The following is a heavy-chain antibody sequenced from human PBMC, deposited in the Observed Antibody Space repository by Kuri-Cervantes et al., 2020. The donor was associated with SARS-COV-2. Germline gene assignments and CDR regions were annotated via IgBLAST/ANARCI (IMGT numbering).Heavy chain of an antibody. Sequence: GESLKISCAASGFTFSSYAMSWVRQAPGKGLEWVSAISGSGGSTYYAGSVKGRFTISRDNSKNTLYLQMNSLRAEDTAVYYCAREGGSPGDAFDIWGQGTMVTVSS. J-gene: IGHJ3*02. CDR1: GFTFSSYA. D-gene: IGHD3-16*01. CDR3: AREGGSPGDAFDI. CDR2: ISGSGGST. V-gene: IGHV3-23*01.